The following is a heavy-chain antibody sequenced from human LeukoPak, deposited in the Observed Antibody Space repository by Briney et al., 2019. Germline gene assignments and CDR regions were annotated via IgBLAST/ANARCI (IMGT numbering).Heavy chain of an antibody. CDR3: ARGPRVGRGRPGRSPSGYCSGGSCSHTWFDP. Sequence: SETLSLTCAVYGGSFSGYYWSWIRQPPGKGLEWIGEINHSGSTNYNPSLKSRVTISVDPSKNQFSLKLSSVTAADTAVYYCARGPRVGRGRPGRSPSGYCSGGSCSHTWFDPWGQGTLVTVSS. CDR1: GGSFSGYY. CDR2: INHSGST. J-gene: IGHJ5*02. D-gene: IGHD2-15*01. V-gene: IGHV4-34*01.